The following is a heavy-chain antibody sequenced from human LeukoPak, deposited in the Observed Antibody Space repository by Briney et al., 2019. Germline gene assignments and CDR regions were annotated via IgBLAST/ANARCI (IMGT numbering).Heavy chain of an antibody. CDR3: ARDYSHSSNWYGY. J-gene: IGHJ4*02. CDR1: GNTFTSFG. CDR2: ISTYNGNT. V-gene: IGHV1-18*01. D-gene: IGHD1-14*01. Sequence: ASVKVSCKVSGNTFTSFGISWVRQAPGQGLEWMGWISTYNGNTNYAQKFQGRVAMTTDTSSTTAYMELRSLRSDDTAVYYCARDYSHSSNWYGYWGQGTLVTVSS.